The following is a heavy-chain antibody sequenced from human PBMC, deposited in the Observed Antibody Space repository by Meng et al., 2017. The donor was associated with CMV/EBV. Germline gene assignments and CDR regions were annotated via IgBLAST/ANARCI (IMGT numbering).Heavy chain of an antibody. D-gene: IGHD2-2*01. J-gene: IGHJ6*02. Sequence: GESLKISCAASGFTFSSYEMNWVRQAPGKGLEWVSYISSSGSTIYYADSVKGRFTISRDNAKNSLYLQMNSLRAEDTAVYYCARADIVVVPAARKVYYYYGMDVWGQGTTVTVSS. CDR2: ISSSGSTI. V-gene: IGHV3-48*03. CDR1: GFTFSSYE. CDR3: ARADIVVVPAARKVYYYYGMDV.